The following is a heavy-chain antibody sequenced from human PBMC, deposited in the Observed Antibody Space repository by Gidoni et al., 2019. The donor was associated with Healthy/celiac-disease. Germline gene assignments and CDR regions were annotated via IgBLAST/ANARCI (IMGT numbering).Heavy chain of an antibody. V-gene: IGHV4-39*01. D-gene: IGHD3-22*01. J-gene: IGHJ3*02. CDR3: ARSGPYYYDSIPAGAFDI. CDR2: IYYSGST. Sequence: GWLRQPPGKGLEWIGSIYYSGSTYYNPSLKSRVTISVDTSKNQFSLKLSSVTAADTAVYYCARSGPYYYDSIPAGAFDIWGQGTMVTVSS.